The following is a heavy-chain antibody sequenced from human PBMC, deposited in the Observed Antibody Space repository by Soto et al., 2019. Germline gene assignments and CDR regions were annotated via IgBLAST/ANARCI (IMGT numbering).Heavy chain of an antibody. Sequence: GESLKISCKGSGYSFTSYWIGWVRQMPGKGLEWMGIIYPGDSDTRYSPYFQGQVTISADKSISTAYLQWSSLKASDTAMYYCASWGRNYDFWSGYYENWYFDLWGRGTLVTVSS. V-gene: IGHV5-51*01. J-gene: IGHJ2*01. CDR3: ASWGRNYDFWSGYYENWYFDL. CDR1: GYSFTSYW. CDR2: IYPGDSDT. D-gene: IGHD3-3*01.